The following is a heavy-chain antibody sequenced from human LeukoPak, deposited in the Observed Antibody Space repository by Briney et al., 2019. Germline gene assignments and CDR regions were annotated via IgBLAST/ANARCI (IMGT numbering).Heavy chain of an antibody. CDR2: IKHDGSEK. CDR1: GFTFSTSW. CDR3: ASVACSAVTCFGFLFFDY. V-gene: IGHV3-7*01. D-gene: IGHD2-15*01. J-gene: IGHJ4*02. Sequence: GGSLRLSCAASGFTFSTSWMTWVRQAPGKGLEFVANIKHDGSEKYYVDSVKGRFTISRDNAKNSLFLQMNSLRAEDTAVYYCASVACSAVTCFGFLFFDYWGQGTLVTVSS.